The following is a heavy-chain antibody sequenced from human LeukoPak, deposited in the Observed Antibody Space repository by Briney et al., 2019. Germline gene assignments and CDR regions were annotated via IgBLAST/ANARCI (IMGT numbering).Heavy chain of an antibody. Sequence: GGSLRLSCVVSGFTVSSNYMSCVRQAPGKGLEWVSAISAGGGSTYYADSVKGRFTISRDSSENTLYLQMNSLRAEDTAVYYCAKGRRDGYNYDYWGQGTPVTVSS. V-gene: IGHV3-23*01. J-gene: IGHJ4*02. CDR1: GFTVSSNY. D-gene: IGHD5-24*01. CDR2: ISAGGGST. CDR3: AKGRRDGYNYDY.